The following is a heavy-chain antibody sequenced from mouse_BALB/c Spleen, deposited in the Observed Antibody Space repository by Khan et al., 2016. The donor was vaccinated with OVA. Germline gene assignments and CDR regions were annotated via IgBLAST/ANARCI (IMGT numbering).Heavy chain of an antibody. V-gene: IGHV1-77*01. D-gene: IGHD1-1*01. CDR1: GYTFTDYI. CDR3: ARSGYGSLAY. Sequence: QVQLKQSGPVLVKPGASVKMSCKATGYTFTDYIINWVRQRTGQGLEWIGQIYPGRGSTYSNEKFKGKATLTADKSSNTAYMQLRSLTSEDSADYFGARSGYGSLAYWGQGTTLTDSS. J-gene: IGHJ2*01. CDR2: IYPGRGST.